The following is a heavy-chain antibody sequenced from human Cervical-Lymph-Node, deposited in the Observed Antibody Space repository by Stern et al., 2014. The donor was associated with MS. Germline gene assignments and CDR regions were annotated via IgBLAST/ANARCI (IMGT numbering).Heavy chain of an antibody. Sequence: QLVESGPEVKKPGTSVKVSCKASGFTFTSSAVQWVRQARGQRLEWLGWIVVGSGNTNYAQKFQERVTITRDMSTSTAYMELSSLRSEDTSVYYCAAGPAPDYYGSVPNWFDPWGQGTLVTVSS. CDR1: GFTFTSSA. J-gene: IGHJ5*02. D-gene: IGHD3-10*01. V-gene: IGHV1-58*01. CDR2: IVVGSGNT. CDR3: AAGPAPDYYGSVPNWFDP.